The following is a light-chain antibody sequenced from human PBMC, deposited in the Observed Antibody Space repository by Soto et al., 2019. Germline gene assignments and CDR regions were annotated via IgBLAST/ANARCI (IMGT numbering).Light chain of an antibody. J-gene: IGLJ1*01. CDR2: STS. V-gene: IGLV1-44*01. Sequence: QSLLTHPPSSSGTPGQIVAISCSGSSSNIGSNTVTWYQQLPGTAPKLLIYSTSQRSSGVPGRFSGSKSGASASLSISGLQSEDEADYYCAAWDDRLDVYVFGTGTKVTVL. CDR1: SSNIGSNT. CDR3: AAWDDRLDVYV.